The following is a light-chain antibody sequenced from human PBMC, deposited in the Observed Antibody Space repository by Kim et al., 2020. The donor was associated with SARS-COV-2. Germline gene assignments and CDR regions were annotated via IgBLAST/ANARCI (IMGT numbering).Light chain of an antibody. CDR3: QQYNNWPYT. Sequence: SVSPGERATLSCRASQSVSSNLAWYQQKPGQAPRLLISGASTRATGIPARFSGSGSETEFTVTISSLRSEDFAVYYCQQYNNWPYTFGQGTKLEIK. V-gene: IGKV3-15*01. CDR1: QSVSSN. J-gene: IGKJ2*01. CDR2: GAS.